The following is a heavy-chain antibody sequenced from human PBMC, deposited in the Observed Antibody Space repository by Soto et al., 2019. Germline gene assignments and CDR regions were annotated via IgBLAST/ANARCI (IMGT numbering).Heavy chain of an antibody. V-gene: IGHV5-51*01. CDR1: GYSFTSYW. CDR3: ARHVRYSSGWWLLLDY. D-gene: IGHD6-19*01. CDR2: IYPGDSDT. Sequence: PGESLKISCKGSGYSFTSYWIGWVRQMPGKGLEWMGIIYPGDSDTRYSPSFQGQVTISADKSVSTAYLQWSSLKASDTAMYYCARHVRYSSGWWLLLDYWGQGTLVTVSS. J-gene: IGHJ4*02.